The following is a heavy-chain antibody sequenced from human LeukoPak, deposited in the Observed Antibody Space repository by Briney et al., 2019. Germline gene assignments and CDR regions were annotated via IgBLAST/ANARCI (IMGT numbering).Heavy chain of an antibody. J-gene: IGHJ4*02. Sequence: GESLRISCKGSGYSSTTYWISWVRQMPGKGLEWMGRIAPSDSYTYYSPSFQGHVTISADKSINTAYLQWTSLRASDTAMYYCARRLASCGGDCYSFDYWGQGTLVTVSS. CDR2: IAPSDSYT. CDR3: ARRLASCGGDCYSFDY. V-gene: IGHV5-10-1*01. CDR1: GYSSTTYW. D-gene: IGHD2-21*02.